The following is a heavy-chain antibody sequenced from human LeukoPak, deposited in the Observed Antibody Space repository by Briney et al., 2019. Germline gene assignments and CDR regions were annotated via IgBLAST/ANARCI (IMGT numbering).Heavy chain of an antibody. D-gene: IGHD2/OR15-2a*01. CDR3: ARAGYSNRWDGVDY. J-gene: IGHJ4*02. CDR2: IKQDGSEK. CDR1: GFTFSSYW. Sequence: PGGSLRLSCAASGFTFSSYWMSWVRQAPGKGLEWVANIKQDGSEKYYVDSVKGRFTISRDNAKNSLYLQMNSLRAEDTAVYYCARAGYSNRWDGVDYWGQGTLVTVSS. V-gene: IGHV3-7*01.